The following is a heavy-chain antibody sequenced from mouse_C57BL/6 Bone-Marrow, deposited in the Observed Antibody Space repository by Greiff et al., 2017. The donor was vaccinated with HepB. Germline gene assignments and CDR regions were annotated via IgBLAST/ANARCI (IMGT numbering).Heavy chain of an antibody. J-gene: IGHJ3*01. CDR3: ASRRWFAY. Sequence: EVQVVESGAELVKPGASVKLSCTASGFNFKDYYMHWVKQRTEQGLEWIGRIDPDDGDTKYATKFQGKATITADTSSNTAYLQLSSLTSEDAAVYYCASRRWFAYWGQGTLVTVSA. V-gene: IGHV14-2*01. CDR2: IDPDDGDT. CDR1: GFNFKDYY.